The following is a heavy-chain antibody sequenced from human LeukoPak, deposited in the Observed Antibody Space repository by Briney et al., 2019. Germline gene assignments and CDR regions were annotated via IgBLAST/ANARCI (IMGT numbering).Heavy chain of an antibody. CDR2: IYHSGST. D-gene: IGHD3-10*01. J-gene: IGHJ5*02. V-gene: IGHV4-30-2*01. CDR1: GGSISSGGYS. Sequence: SQTLSLTCAVSGGSISSGGYSWSWIRQPPGKGLEWIGYIYHSGSTYYNPSLKSRVTISVDRSKNQSSLKLSSVTAADTAVYYCARSVSGSPNWFDPWGQGTLVTVSS. CDR3: ARSVSGSPNWFDP.